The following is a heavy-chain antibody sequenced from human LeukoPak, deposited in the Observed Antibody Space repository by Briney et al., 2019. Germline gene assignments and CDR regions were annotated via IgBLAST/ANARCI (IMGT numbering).Heavy chain of an antibody. CDR1: GFTFSSYS. CDR2: ISSSSSYI. Sequence: GGSLRLSCAASGFTFSSYSMNWVRQAPGKGLEWVSSISSSSSYIYYADSVKGRFTISRDNAKNSLHLQVNSLRAEDTAVYYCAREGSGSYLVDWGQGTLVTVSS. CDR3: AREGSGSYLVD. J-gene: IGHJ4*02. D-gene: IGHD1-26*01. V-gene: IGHV3-21*01.